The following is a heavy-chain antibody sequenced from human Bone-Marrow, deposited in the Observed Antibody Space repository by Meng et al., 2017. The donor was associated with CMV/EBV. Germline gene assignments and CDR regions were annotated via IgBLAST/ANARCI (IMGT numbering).Heavy chain of an antibody. CDR1: GYTFSGYY. Sequence: ASVKVSCKASGYTFSGYYIHWVRQAPGQGLEWMGWINPNSGDTNYAQNFQDRVTMTTDTSISTAYMELSRLRSDDTAVYYCARRDAIYYYFGMDVWGQGTTVTVSS. J-gene: IGHJ6*02. V-gene: IGHV1-2*02. CDR2: INPNSGDT. D-gene: IGHD2-8*01. CDR3: ARRDAIYYYFGMDV.